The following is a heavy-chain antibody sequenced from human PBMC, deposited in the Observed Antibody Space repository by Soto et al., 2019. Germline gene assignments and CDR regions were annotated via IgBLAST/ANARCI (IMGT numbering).Heavy chain of an antibody. CDR2: INYSGNS. V-gene: IGHV4-39*01. CDR3: ARHWSTSVNNFFDP. D-gene: IGHD1-20*01. Sequence: SETLSLTCSVSGGPIRSYTYYWAWIRQPPGRGLEWIGSINYSGNSYHDPSLRSRLTISVDTSKSQFSLKLSSVTAADTAVYFCARHWSTSVNNFFDPWGQGTLVTVSS. J-gene: IGHJ5*02. CDR1: GGPIRSYTYY.